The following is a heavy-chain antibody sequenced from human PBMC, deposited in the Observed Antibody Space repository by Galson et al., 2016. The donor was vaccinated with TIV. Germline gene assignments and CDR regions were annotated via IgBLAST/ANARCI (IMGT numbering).Heavy chain of an antibody. CDR3: VRLAHGSSGKAYPEWYTDY. D-gene: IGHD3-22*01. V-gene: IGHV5-51*01. CDR1: GYTFSFYW. CDR2: IYPGDSDT. J-gene: IGHJ4*02. Sequence: QSGAEVKKPGESLQISCQGSGYTFSFYWIGWVRQMPGKGLEWMGTIYPGDSDTRYSPSFLGQVTISADKSISTTHLQWSSLKASDTAMYFCVRLAHGSSGKAYPEWYTDYWGRGTLVTVSS.